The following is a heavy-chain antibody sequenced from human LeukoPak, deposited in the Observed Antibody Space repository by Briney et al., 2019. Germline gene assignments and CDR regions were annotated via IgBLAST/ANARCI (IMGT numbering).Heavy chain of an antibody. D-gene: IGHD5-18*01. Sequence: GGSLRLSCAASGFSFKDYTMHWVRQAPGKGLEWVSLVNWDGRITYYGDSVKGRFIISRDNNKNSLYLQMNSLRTEDTALYYCAKDKGYSYNLGSDYWGQGTLVTVSS. J-gene: IGHJ4*02. CDR3: AKDKGYSYNLGSDY. CDR2: VNWDGRIT. V-gene: IGHV3-43*01. CDR1: GFSFKDYT.